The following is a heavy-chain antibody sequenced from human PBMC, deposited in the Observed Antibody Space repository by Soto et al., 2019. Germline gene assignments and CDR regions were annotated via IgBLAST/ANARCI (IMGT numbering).Heavy chain of an antibody. V-gene: IGHV1-3*01. Sequence: QVQLVQSGAEVKKPGASVKVSCKASGYTFTSYAMHWVRQAPGQRLEWMGWINAGNGNTKYSQKFQGRVTITRDTSASTAYMELSSLRSEDTAVYYCARFLQWEGSDYYYGMDVWGQGTTVTVSS. CDR3: ARFLQWEGSDYYYGMDV. CDR1: GYTFTSYA. CDR2: INAGNGNT. D-gene: IGHD1-26*01. J-gene: IGHJ6*02.